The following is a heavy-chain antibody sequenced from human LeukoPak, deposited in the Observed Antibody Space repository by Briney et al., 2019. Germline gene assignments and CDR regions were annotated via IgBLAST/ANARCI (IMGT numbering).Heavy chain of an antibody. J-gene: IGHJ5*02. CDR3: AKDGNDFWSGYCTWDWFDP. Sequence: GGSLRLSCAASGFTFSSYAMSWVRQAPGKGLEWVSAISGSGGSTYYADSVKGRFTISRDNSKNTLYLQMNSLRAEDTAVYYCAKDGNDFWSGYCTWDWFDPWGQGTLVTVSS. CDR2: ISGSGGST. CDR1: GFTFSSYA. V-gene: IGHV3-23*01. D-gene: IGHD3-3*01.